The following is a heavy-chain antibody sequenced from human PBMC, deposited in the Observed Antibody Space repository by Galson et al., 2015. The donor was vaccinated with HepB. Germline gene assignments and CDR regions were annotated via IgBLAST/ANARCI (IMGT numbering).Heavy chain of an antibody. J-gene: IGHJ4*02. CDR1: GFTFSSYA. CDR2: ISSNGGST. Sequence: SLRLSCAASGFTFSSYAMHWVRQAPGKGLEYVSAISSNGGSTYYADSVKGRFTISRDNSKNTLYLQMSSLRPEDTAVYYCVKDGISGSYPIYYFDYWGQGTLVTVSS. D-gene: IGHD1-26*01. V-gene: IGHV3-64D*06. CDR3: VKDGISGSYPIYYFDY.